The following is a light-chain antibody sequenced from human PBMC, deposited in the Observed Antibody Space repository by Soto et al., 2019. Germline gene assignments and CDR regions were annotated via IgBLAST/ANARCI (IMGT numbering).Light chain of an antibody. J-gene: IGKJ4*01. Sequence: EIVMTQSPATLSVSPGERATLSCRASQRVYINLAWYQQKPGQAPRLLIYGASTRATGIPARFSGSGSGTEFTLPISSLQSEDFAVYYCQQYNKWPLTFGGGNKVEIK. V-gene: IGKV3-15*01. CDR2: GAS. CDR1: QRVYIN. CDR3: QQYNKWPLT.